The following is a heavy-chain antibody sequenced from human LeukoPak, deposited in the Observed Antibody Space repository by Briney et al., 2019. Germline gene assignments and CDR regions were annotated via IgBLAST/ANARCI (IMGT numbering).Heavy chain of an antibody. CDR3: ARATYSSSWYYFDY. V-gene: IGHV4-34*01. D-gene: IGHD6-13*01. Sequence: SETLSLTCAVYGGSFSGYYWSWIRQPPGKGLEWVGEINHSGSTNYNPSLKGRVTMSVDTSQNQFSLKLSSVTAADTAVYYCARATYSSSWYYFDYWGQGTLVTVSS. CDR1: GGSFSGYY. CDR2: INHSGST. J-gene: IGHJ4*02.